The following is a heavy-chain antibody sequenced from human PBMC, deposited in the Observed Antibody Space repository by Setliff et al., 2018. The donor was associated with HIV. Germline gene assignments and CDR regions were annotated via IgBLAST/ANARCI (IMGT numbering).Heavy chain of an antibody. Sequence: SETLSLTCTVSGDSISGSYWGWIRQPPGKGLEWIGYIYASGSANHNPSLRGRVSISVDTSKNQLSLKLRSVTATDTAVYYCARLDLTTAAQIGYFHHWGQGTQVTVSS. CDR1: GDSISGSY. J-gene: IGHJ1*01. CDR3: ARLDLTTAAQIGYFHH. CDR2: IYASGSA. D-gene: IGHD2-2*01. V-gene: IGHV4-4*09.